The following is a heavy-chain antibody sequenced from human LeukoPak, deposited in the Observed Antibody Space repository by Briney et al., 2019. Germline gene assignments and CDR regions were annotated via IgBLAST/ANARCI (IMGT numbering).Heavy chain of an antibody. J-gene: IGHJ3*02. CDR3: AREAGRDGYNLGDAAFDI. Sequence: SETLSLTCTVSGGSISSYYWSWIREPPGTGLEWMGDFYYSRITNYNPSIKSRVTISVDTSKNQFSLKLSSVTAADTAVYYCAREAGRDGYNLGDAAFDIWGQGTMVTASS. CDR1: GGSISSYY. CDR2: FYYSRIT. D-gene: IGHD5-24*01. V-gene: IGHV4-59*01.